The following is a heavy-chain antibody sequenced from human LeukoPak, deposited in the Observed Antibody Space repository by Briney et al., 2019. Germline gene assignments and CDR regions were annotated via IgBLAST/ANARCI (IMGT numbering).Heavy chain of an antibody. Sequence: PGGSLRLFCAASGFTFSSYSMNWVRQAPGKGLEWVSYISSSSSTIYYADSVKGRFTISRDNAKNSLYPQMNSLRDEDTAVYYCARGRQKLAYFDYWGQGTLVTVSS. J-gene: IGHJ4*02. V-gene: IGHV3-48*02. CDR1: GFTFSSYS. D-gene: IGHD1-1*01. CDR3: ARGRQKLAYFDY. CDR2: ISSSSSTI.